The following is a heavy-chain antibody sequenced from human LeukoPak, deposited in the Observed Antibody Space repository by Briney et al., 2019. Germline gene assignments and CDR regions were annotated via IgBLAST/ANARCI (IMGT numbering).Heavy chain of an antibody. J-gene: IGHJ4*02. V-gene: IGHV3-21*01. D-gene: IGHD2-2*01. Sequence: PGGSLRLSCAASGFTFSSYSMNWVRQAPGKGLEWVSSISSSSSYIYYADSVKGRFTISRDNAKNSLYLQMNSLRAEDTAVYYCARESSVVVPAALDYWGQGTLVTVSS. CDR3: ARESSVVVPAALDY. CDR1: GFTFSSYS. CDR2: ISSSSSYI.